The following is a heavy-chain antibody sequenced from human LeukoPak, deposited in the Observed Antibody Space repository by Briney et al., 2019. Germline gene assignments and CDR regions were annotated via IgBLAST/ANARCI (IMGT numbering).Heavy chain of an antibody. J-gene: IGHJ4*02. Sequence: GASVKVSCKASGYTFTSYYMHWVRQAPGQGLEWMGWINPNSGGTNYAQKFQGRVTMTRDTSISTAYMELSRLRSDDTAVYYCARDYDSSGYYYYFDYWGQGTLVTVSS. V-gene: IGHV1-2*02. CDR2: INPNSGGT. CDR3: ARDYDSSGYYYYFDY. CDR1: GYTFTSYY. D-gene: IGHD3-22*01.